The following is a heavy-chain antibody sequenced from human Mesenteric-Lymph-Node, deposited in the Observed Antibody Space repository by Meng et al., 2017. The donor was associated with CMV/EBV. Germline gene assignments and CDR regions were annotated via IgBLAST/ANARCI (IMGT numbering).Heavy chain of an antibody. J-gene: IGHJ4*02. CDR3: ARLVGMSGSFDY. CDR1: GGTISGNSYF. Sequence: CSVSGGTISGNSYFWAWIRQPPGRGLEWIEGISYSGSTYSNQSLKSRVTITVDTSKNQFSQRLTSVTAVDKAVYYCARLVGMSGSFDYWGQGTLVTVSS. D-gene: IGHD1-20*01. V-gene: IGHV4-39*01. CDR2: ISYSGST.